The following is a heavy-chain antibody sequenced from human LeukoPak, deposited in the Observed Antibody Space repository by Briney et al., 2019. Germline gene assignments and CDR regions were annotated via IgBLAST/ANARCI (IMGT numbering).Heavy chain of an antibody. CDR3: ARGRIVVVPAAPSNWFDP. J-gene: IGHJ5*02. CDR1: GGSISSYY. CDR2: INYSGST. D-gene: IGHD2-2*01. V-gene: IGHV4-59*12. Sequence: SETLSLTCSVSGGSISSYYWSWIRQPPGKGLEWIGNINYSGSTNYNPSLKSRVTISVDTSKNQFSLKLSSVTAADTAVYYCARGRIVVVPAAPSNWFDPWGQGTLVTVSS.